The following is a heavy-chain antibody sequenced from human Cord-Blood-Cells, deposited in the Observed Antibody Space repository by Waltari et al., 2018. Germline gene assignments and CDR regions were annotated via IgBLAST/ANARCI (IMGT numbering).Heavy chain of an antibody. Sequence: QVQLVESGGGVVQPGRSLSLSCAASGFTFSSYAMHWVRQAPGKGLEWVAVISYDGSNKYYADSVKGRFTISRDNSKNTLYLRMNSLRAEDTAVYYCANPSNWFDPWGQGTLVTVSS. CDR2: ISYDGSNK. CDR1: GFTFSSYA. CDR3: ANPSNWFDP. V-gene: IGHV3-30*04. J-gene: IGHJ5*02.